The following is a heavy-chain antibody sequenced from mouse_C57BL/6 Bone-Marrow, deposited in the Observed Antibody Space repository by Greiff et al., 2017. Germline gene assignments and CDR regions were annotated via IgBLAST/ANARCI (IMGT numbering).Heavy chain of an antibody. J-gene: IGHJ1*03. D-gene: IGHD1-1*01. V-gene: IGHV1-85*01. CDR3: AIPYYYDSSYWYFDV. CDR1: GYTFTSYD. Sequence: VQLQQSGPELVKPGASVKLSCKASGYTFTSYDINWVKQRPGQGLEWIGLIYPRGGSTKYNEKFKGKATLTVDTYSSTAYMELHSLTSEDSTVYFCAIPYYYDSSYWYFDVWCTGTTVTVSS. CDR2: IYPRGGST.